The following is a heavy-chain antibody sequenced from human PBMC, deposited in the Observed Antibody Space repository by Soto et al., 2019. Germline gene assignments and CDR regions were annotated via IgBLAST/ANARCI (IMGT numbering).Heavy chain of an antibody. CDR1: GFSFDDYA. D-gene: IGHD2-2*01. Sequence: EVQLVESGGGLVQPGRSLRLSCVASGFSFDDYAMHWVRQVPGRGLEWVSSISWNSNIIGYADYVKGRFTISRDSAKKSLYLQMNSLRPEDTALYFCARSPGHCSGTSCYGYFDSWGQGTLVTVSS. CDR2: ISWNSNII. CDR3: ARSPGHCSGTSCYGYFDS. J-gene: IGHJ4*02. V-gene: IGHV3-9*01.